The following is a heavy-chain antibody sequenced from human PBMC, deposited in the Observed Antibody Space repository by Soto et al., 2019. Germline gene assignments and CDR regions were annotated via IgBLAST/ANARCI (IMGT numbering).Heavy chain of an antibody. D-gene: IGHD2-8*01. CDR2: IIPIFGTA. Sequence: QVQLVQSGAEVQKPGSSVKVSCKASGGSFSSYVISWQRQAPGQGLEWMGGIIPIFGTASYAQKFQGRVTITADESKSTAYMELSSQKSEDTAVYYCATPMAYAMRGWDGLDVWGQGTTVTVSS. V-gene: IGHV1-69*19. CDR3: ATPMAYAMRGWDGLDV. CDR1: GGSFSSYV. J-gene: IGHJ6*02.